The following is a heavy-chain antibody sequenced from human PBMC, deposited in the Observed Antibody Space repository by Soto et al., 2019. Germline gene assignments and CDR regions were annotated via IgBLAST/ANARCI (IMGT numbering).Heavy chain of an antibody. J-gene: IGHJ5*02. CDR2: INHSGST. V-gene: IGHV4-34*01. CDR3: ARVAVVAFNWFDP. CDR1: GGSFSGYY. D-gene: IGHD2-15*01. Sequence: QVQLQQWGAGLLKPSETLSLTCAVYGGSFSGYYWSWIRQPAGKGLEWIGEINHSGSTNYNPSLKSRVTISADTSKNQFSLKLSSVTAADTAVYYCARVAVVAFNWFDPWGQGTLVTVSS.